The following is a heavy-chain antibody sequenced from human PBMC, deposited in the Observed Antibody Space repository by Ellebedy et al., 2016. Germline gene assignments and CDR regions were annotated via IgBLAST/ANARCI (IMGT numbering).Heavy chain of an antibody. J-gene: IGHJ4*02. CDR3: ARLLDYDSSGPDY. Sequence: SETLSLTCTVSGDSISSSRDHWGWIRQPPGKGLEWIGSIYYSGYTYYNPSLKSRVSISEDTSKNQFSLEVRSATAADTAVYYCARLLDYDSSGPDYWGQGTLVTVSS. V-gene: IGHV4-39*01. CDR1: GDSISSSRDH. CDR2: IYYSGYT. D-gene: IGHD3-22*01.